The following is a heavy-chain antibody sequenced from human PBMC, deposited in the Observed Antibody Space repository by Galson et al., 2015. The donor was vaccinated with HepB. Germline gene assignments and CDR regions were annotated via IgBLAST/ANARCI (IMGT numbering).Heavy chain of an antibody. Sequence: LSLTCDVYGGPFSGYYWSWIRQAPGKGLEWVAVVWSDGYKKYYADSVQGRFTISRDNSKNTLFLQMDNLRAEDTAVYYCAKDAYRSSYYFDFWGQGTVVTVSS. CDR2: VWSDGYKK. J-gene: IGHJ4*02. CDR1: GGPFSGYY. D-gene: IGHD3-16*01. CDR3: AKDAYRSSYYFDF. V-gene: IGHV3-33*06.